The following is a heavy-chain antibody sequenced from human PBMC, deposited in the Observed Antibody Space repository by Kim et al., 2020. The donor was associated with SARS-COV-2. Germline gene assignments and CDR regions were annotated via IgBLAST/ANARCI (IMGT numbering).Heavy chain of an antibody. CDR2: IWYDGSNK. J-gene: IGHJ3*02. Sequence: GGSLRLSCAASGFTFSSYGMHWVRQAPGKGLEWVAVIWYDGSNKYYADSVKGRFTISRDNSKNTLYLQMNSLRAEDTAVYYCARDPRSVVSDAFDIWGQGTMVTVSS. CDR1: GFTFSSYG. CDR3: ARDPRSVVSDAFDI. D-gene: IGHD2-15*01. V-gene: IGHV3-33*01.